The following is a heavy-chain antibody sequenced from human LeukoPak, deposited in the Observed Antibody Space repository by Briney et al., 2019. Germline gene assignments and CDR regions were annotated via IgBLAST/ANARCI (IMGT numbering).Heavy chain of an antibody. J-gene: IGHJ4*02. D-gene: IGHD3-22*01. CDR3: ARELSPVVKYYFEY. V-gene: IGHV3-33*01. CDR2: TWYDGSNK. CDR1: GFTFSSYG. Sequence: PGGSLRLSCVASGFTFSSYGIHWVRQAPGKGLEWVAVTWYDGSNKYYADSVKGRFTISRDNSKNTLYLQMNSLRAEDTALYYCARELSPVVKYYFEYWGQGTLVTVSP.